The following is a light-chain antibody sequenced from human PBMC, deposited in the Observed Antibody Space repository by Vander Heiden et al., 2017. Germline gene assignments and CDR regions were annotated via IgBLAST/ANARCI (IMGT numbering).Light chain of an antibody. V-gene: IGKV1-39*01. J-gene: IGKJ1*01. CDR1: QSISSY. Sequence: DIQMTQSPSSLSASVGDRVTITCRASQSISSYLNWYQQKPGKAPKLLIYAASSLQSGVPSRFSGSGYGTDFTLTISSLQPEDFAAYYCQQSDSTPPWTFGPGTKVEIK. CDR2: AAS. CDR3: QQSDSTPPWT.